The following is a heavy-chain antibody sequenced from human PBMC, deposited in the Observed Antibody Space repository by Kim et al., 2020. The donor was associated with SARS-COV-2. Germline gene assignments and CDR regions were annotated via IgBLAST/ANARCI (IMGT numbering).Heavy chain of an antibody. V-gene: IGHV3-11*05. CDR3: ARVGYDYVWGSYRDYYYYYGMDV. J-gene: IGHJ6*02. CDR1: GFTFSDYY. D-gene: IGHD3-16*02. CDR2: ISSSSSYT. Sequence: GGSLRLSCAASGFTFSDYYMSWSRQAPGKGLEWVSYISSSSSYTNYADSVKGRFTISRDNATNSLYLQMNRLRAEDTAVYYCARVGYDYVWGSYRDYYYYYGMDVWGQGTTVTVSS.